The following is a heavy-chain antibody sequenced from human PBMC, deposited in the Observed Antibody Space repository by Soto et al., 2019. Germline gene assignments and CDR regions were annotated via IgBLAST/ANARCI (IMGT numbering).Heavy chain of an antibody. CDR1: GYSLTELA. CDR3: ATGVTGFDY. CDR2: FGPEDGEA. V-gene: IGHV1-24*01. J-gene: IGHJ4*02. D-gene: IGHD2-21*02. Sequence: QVQLVQSGAEVKKPGALVKVSCKVSGYSLTELAMHWVRQAPGKGLEWMGGFGPEDGEAIYAQNFQGRVTMTEDTSTDTAYMELSSLRSEDTAIYYCATGVTGFDYWGQGTLVTVS.